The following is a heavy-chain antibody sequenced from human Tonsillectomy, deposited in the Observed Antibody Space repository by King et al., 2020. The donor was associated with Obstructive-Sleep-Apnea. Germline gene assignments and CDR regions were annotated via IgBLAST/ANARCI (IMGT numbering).Heavy chain of an antibody. CDR1: GFIFSSYS. CDR2: ISSTRDYI. V-gene: IGHV3-21*01. CDR3: ARIMLYASSPTYYDILTAYSDAFDV. Sequence: VQLVESGGGLVKPGGSLRLACAASGFIFSSYSMTWVRQAPGKGLEWVSSISSTRDYINYADSVKGRFTISRDNANNSLYLQMNSLRAEDTAVYFCARIMLYASSPTYYDILTAYSDAFDVWGQGTIVTVSS. J-gene: IGHJ3*01. D-gene: IGHD3-9*01.